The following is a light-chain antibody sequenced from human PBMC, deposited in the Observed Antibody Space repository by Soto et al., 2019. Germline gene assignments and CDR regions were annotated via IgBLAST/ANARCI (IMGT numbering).Light chain of an antibody. CDR1: QSVSSSY. J-gene: IGKJ1*01. CDR2: GAS. CDR3: QQYGSSPGT. Sequence: EIVLTQSPGTLSLSPGERATLSCRASQSVSSSYLAWYQQKPGQAPRLLIYGASSRATGIPDRFSGSGSGTDFTLTISRLEPEEFAVYYCQQYGSSPGTFGQGPKVDIK. V-gene: IGKV3-20*01.